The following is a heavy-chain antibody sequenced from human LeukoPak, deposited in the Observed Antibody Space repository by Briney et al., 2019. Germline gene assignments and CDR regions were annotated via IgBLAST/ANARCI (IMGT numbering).Heavy chain of an antibody. CDR1: GGSISSYY. V-gene: IGHV4-59*01. CDR2: ISHSGST. CDR3: ARGGAARLHFQK. D-gene: IGHD6-6*01. Sequence: SETLSLTCTVSGGSISSYYWSWIRQPPGKGLEWIGYISHSGSTNYNPSLQSRVTLSVDTSKNQFSLNLNSVTAADTAVYYCARGGAARLHFQKWGQGTLVTVSS. J-gene: IGHJ1*01.